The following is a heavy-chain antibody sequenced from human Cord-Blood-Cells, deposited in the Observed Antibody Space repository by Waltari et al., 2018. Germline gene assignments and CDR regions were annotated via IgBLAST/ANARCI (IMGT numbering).Heavy chain of an antibody. V-gene: IGHV4-59*08. CDR1: GGSISSYY. CDR3: ARLVKYYYGSGSYAFDI. J-gene: IGHJ3*02. CDR2: IYYSGST. Sequence: QVQLQESGPGLVKPSETLSLTCPVSGGSISSYYWSWIRQPPGKGLEWIGYIYYSGSTNYNPSLKSRVTISVDTSKNQFSLKLSSVTAADTAVYYCARLVKYYYGSGSYAFDIWGQGTMVTVSS. D-gene: IGHD3-10*01.